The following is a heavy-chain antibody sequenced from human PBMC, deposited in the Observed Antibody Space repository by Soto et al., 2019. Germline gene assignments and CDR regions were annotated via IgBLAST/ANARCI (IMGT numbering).Heavy chain of an antibody. CDR1: VGSISSGGYY. J-gene: IGHJ4*02. Sequence: PSETLSLTCTVSVGSISSGGYYWSWIRQHPGKGLEWIGYIYYSGSTYYNPSLKSRVTISVDTSKNQFSLKLSSVTAADTAVYYCARSQTGYDFWSGSFDYWGQGTLVTVSS. CDR3: ARSQTGYDFWSGSFDY. V-gene: IGHV4-31*03. D-gene: IGHD3-3*01. CDR2: IYYSGST.